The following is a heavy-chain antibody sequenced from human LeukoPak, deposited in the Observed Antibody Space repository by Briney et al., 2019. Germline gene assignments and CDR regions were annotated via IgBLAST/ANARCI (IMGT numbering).Heavy chain of an antibody. CDR2: ISYTGST. V-gene: IGHV4-59*01. Sequence: SGTLSLTCTVSRGSISPYFWSWMRQTPGKGLEWIGYISYTGSTNYNPALKSRVTISVDTSKNQFSLQLTSVTAADTAVYYCARDDYRGVTNFDPWGQGTLVTVS. CDR1: RGSISPYF. CDR3: ARDDYRGVTNFDP. D-gene: IGHD3-10*01. J-gene: IGHJ5*02.